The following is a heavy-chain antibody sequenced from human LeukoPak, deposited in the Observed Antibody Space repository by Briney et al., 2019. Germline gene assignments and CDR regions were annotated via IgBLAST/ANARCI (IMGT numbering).Heavy chain of an antibody. J-gene: IGHJ4*02. D-gene: IGHD2-15*01. Sequence: GGSLRLSCAASGFTFSSYGMHWVRQAPGKGLEWVAAIWYDGSIQYYADSVKGRFTISRDNSKNTLYLQMDSLRAADTAVYYCARAGYCSGGSCYGSDYWGQGTLVSVSS. V-gene: IGHV3-33*01. CDR3: ARAGYCSGGSCYGSDY. CDR2: IWYDGSIQ. CDR1: GFTFSSYG.